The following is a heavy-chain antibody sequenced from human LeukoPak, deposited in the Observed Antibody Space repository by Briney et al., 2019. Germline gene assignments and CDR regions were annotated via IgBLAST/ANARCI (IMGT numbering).Heavy chain of an antibody. CDR2: IKQDGSEK. CDR3: AGCSTVTTYYYSYYMDI. D-gene: IGHD4-17*01. V-gene: IGHV3-7*01. J-gene: IGHJ6*03. Sequence: GGSLSLSCAASRFTFSNSWMSWVRLAPGKGMEWVANIKQDGSEKYYVDSVKGRFTISRDNAKTSLYLQMNSLRAEDTAVYYCAGCSTVTTYYYSYYMDIWGKGTTVTVSS. CDR1: RFTFSNSW.